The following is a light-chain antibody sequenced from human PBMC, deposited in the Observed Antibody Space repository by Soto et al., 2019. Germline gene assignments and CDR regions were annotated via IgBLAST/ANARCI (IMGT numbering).Light chain of an antibody. CDR1: GSNIGSNS. CDR3: GTWESYLSVGV. Sequence: QSVLTQPPSVSAGPGQTVTISCSGRGSNIGSNSVSWYQQVPGTAPKLLLYDNDKRPSGIPDRFFGSKSGTSATLGIAGLQTADEADYYCGTWESYLSVGVFGGGTQMTVL. V-gene: IGLV1-51*01. CDR2: DND. J-gene: IGLJ2*01.